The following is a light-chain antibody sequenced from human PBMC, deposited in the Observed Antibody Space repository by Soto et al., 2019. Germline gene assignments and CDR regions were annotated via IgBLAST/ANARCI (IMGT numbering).Light chain of an antibody. CDR3: SSYTSSSTLV. CDR2: EVS. J-gene: IGLJ1*01. V-gene: IGLV2-14*01. Sequence: QSALTQPASVSGSPGQSITISCTGTSSDVGGYDYVSWYQQHPGKAPKLMIYEVSNRPSGVSDRFSGSQSGNTASLTSSGLQTEDEADYYCSSYTSSSTLVFGTGTKLTVL. CDR1: SSDVGGYDY.